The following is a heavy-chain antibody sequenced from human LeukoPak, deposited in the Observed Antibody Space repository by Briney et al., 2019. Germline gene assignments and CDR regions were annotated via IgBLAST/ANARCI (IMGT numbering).Heavy chain of an antibody. CDR1: GFTFTNVW. Sequence: GGSLRLSCAASGFTFTNVWMSWVRQVPGKGLEWIGRIRSKTDGGTTDYAAPVKDRVTISRDDSRNTLFLQISSLKTEDTAIYYCTTYVLVSGTRLFDSWGQGALVTVSS. J-gene: IGHJ4*02. CDR3: TTYVLVSGTRLFDS. V-gene: IGHV3-15*01. D-gene: IGHD5/OR15-5a*01. CDR2: IRSKTDGGTT.